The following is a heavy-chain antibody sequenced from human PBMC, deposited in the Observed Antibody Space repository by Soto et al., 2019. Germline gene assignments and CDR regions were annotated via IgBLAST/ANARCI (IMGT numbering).Heavy chain of an antibody. CDR1: GFTVSGNY. CDR3: ANARPTLSLALDY. CDR2: IYSGGST. Sequence: EVQLVESGGGMVQPGGSLRLSCAASGFTVSGNYMNWVRQAPGKGLEWVSVIYSGGSTYYADSVKGRFTISRDNSKNTLYLQLNSLRAEDTAVYYCANARPTLSLALDYWCQGTLVTVSS. J-gene: IGHJ4*02. D-gene: IGHD4-17*01. V-gene: IGHV3-66*01.